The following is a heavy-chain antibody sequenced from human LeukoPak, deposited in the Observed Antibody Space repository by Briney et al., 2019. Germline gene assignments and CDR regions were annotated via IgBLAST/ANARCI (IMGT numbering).Heavy chain of an antibody. CDR3: ARDVCSGGSCYFFYYYYMDV. J-gene: IGHJ6*03. CDR1: GDSISSGDYS. D-gene: IGHD2-15*01. Sequence: PSQTLSLTCAVSGDSISSGDYSWSWIRQPSGKGLEWIGYIFHSGSSYYNPSLKSRVTISVDKSKNQFSLRLTSVTAADTAVYYCARDVCSGGSCYFFYYYYMDVWGKGTTVTVSS. CDR2: IFHSGSS. V-gene: IGHV4-30-2*01.